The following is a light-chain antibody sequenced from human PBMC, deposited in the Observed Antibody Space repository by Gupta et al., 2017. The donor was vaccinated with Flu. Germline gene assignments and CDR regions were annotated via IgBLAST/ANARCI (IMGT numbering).Light chain of an antibody. Sequence: VGDRVTITCQASQDIHNALNWYQQKPGKAPSLLIYDASNLETGVPSRFSGGGSGTHFTFTITGLQPEDFATYYCQFYHNVPLFGGGTKVDVK. CDR1: QDIHNA. CDR2: DAS. V-gene: IGKV1-33*01. CDR3: QFYHNVPL. J-gene: IGKJ4*01.